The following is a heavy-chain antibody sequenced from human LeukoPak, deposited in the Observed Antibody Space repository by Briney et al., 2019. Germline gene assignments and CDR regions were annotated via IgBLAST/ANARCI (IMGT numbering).Heavy chain of an antibody. Sequence: PGGSLRLSCAASGFTVSSSYMSWVRQAPGKGLEWVSVIYSGGTTYYSDSVKGRFTISRDNSKNTLYLQMNNLRAEDTAVYYCARDDTVTSHFDYWGQGTLVTVSS. D-gene: IGHD4-11*01. V-gene: IGHV3-53*01. CDR1: GFTVSSSY. J-gene: IGHJ4*02. CDR3: ARDDTVTSHFDY. CDR2: IYSGGTT.